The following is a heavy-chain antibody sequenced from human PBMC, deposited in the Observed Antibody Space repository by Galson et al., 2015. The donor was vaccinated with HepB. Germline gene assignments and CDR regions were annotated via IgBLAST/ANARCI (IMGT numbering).Heavy chain of an antibody. CDR2: ISYDGSNK. Sequence: SLRLSCAASGFTFSSYGMHWVRQAPGKGLEWVAVISYDGSNKYYADSVKGRFTISRDNSKNTLYLQMNSLRAEDTAVYYCAKAYYDFWSANTPLDYWGQGTLVTVSS. J-gene: IGHJ4*02. V-gene: IGHV3-30*18. CDR3: AKAYYDFWSANTPLDY. CDR1: GFTFSSYG. D-gene: IGHD3-3*01.